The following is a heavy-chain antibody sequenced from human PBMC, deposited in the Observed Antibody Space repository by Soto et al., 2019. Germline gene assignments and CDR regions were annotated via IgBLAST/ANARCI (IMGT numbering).Heavy chain of an antibody. D-gene: IGHD2-15*01. CDR3: ARQGYCSGGSCYISAFDI. CDR2: ISYDGSNK. Sequence: GGSLRLSXAASGFTFSSYAMHWVRQAPGKGLEWVAVISYDGSNKYYADSVKGRFTISRDNSKNTLYLQMNSLRAEDTAVYYCARQGYCSGGSCYISAFDIWGQGTMVTVSS. CDR1: GFTFSSYA. V-gene: IGHV3-30-3*01. J-gene: IGHJ3*02.